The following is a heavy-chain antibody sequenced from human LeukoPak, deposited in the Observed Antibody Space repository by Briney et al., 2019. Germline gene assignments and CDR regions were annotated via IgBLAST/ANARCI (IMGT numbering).Heavy chain of an antibody. D-gene: IGHD3-3*01. CDR3: ARALSA. V-gene: IGHV3-7*03. CDR2: IKQDASEI. CDR1: GFTFSNHW. Sequence: PGGSLRLSCAASGFTFSNHWMHWVRQAPGKGLEWVANIKQDASEIYYVDSVKGRFSISRDNAKSSVYLQMDSLRAEDTAVYYCARALSAWGRGTLVTVSS. J-gene: IGHJ4*02.